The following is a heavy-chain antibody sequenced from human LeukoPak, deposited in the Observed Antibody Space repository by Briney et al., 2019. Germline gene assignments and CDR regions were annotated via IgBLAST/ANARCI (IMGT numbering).Heavy chain of an antibody. Sequence: PAGGSLRLSCAASGFTFSSYAMHWVRQAPGKGLEWVAVIWYDGSNKYYADSVKGRFTISRDNSKNTLYLQMNSLRAEDTAVYYCARSGPIPKGITGTTVYYYYGMDVWGQGTTVTVSS. D-gene: IGHD1-7*01. CDR3: ARSGPIPKGITGTTVYYYYGMDV. CDR1: GFTFSSYA. V-gene: IGHV3-33*08. CDR2: IWYDGSNK. J-gene: IGHJ6*02.